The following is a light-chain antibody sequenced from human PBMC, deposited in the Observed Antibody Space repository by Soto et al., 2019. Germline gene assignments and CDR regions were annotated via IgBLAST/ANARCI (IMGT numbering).Light chain of an antibody. V-gene: IGKV3-20*01. CDR3: QQYGSSGT. Sequence: EIVLTQSPATLSLSPGEIATLSFSASQTVSSSLACYQQKPGQAPRLLIYGASNRATGIPDRFSGSGSRTDFTLTISRLEPEDFAVYYCQQYGSSGTFGQGTKVDIK. J-gene: IGKJ1*01. CDR1: QTVSSS. CDR2: GAS.